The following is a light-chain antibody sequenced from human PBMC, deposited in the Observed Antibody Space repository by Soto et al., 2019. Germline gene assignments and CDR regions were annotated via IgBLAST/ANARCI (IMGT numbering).Light chain of an antibody. CDR2: GAS. CDR3: QQYGSSQWT. J-gene: IGKJ1*01. Sequence: EIVLTQSPGTLSLSPGERATLPCRASQSVSSSYLAWYQQKPGQAPRLLIYGASSRATGIPDRFSGSGSGTDFTLTISRLEPEDFAVYYCQQYGSSQWTFGQGTKVDIK. V-gene: IGKV3-20*01. CDR1: QSVSSSY.